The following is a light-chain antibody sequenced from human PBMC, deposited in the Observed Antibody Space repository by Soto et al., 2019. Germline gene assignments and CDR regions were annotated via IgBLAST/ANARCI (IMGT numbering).Light chain of an antibody. CDR2: RAS. CDR1: QSVDSL. Sequence: EIVMTQSPATLSVSPGETATPSCKTSQSVDSLLAWYQQKPGQAPRLLIYRASTRTTGIPARFSGSGSGTAFNLTISSPHYEDFAVYYCQKYNSWPPGTFGQGTRVDIK. CDR3: QKYNSWPPGT. V-gene: IGKV3-15*01. J-gene: IGKJ1*01.